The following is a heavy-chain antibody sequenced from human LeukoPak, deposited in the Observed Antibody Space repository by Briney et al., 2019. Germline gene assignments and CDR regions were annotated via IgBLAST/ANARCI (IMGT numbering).Heavy chain of an antibody. D-gene: IGHD6-13*01. Sequence: ASVKVSCKASGYTFASYGITWVRQVPGQGLEWMGWISGYNGDTNYAQKFQGRVTMTTDAYTSTAYMELRSLRSDDTAVYYCARVVGPAAPGAFKWFDPWGQGTLVTVSS. V-gene: IGHV1-18*01. CDR2: ISGYNGDT. J-gene: IGHJ5*02. CDR3: ARVVGPAAPGAFKWFDP. CDR1: GYTFASYG.